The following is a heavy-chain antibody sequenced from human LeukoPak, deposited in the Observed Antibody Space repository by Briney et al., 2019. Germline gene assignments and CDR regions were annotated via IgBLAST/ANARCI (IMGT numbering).Heavy chain of an antibody. Sequence: SETLSLTCAVYGGSFSGYYWSWIRQPTGKGLEWIGEINHSGSTNYNPSLKSRVTISVDTSKNQFSLKLSSVTAADTAVYYCARADCSSTSCPNWFDPWGQGTLVTVSS. CDR1: GGSFSGYY. CDR2: INHSGST. J-gene: IGHJ5*02. CDR3: ARADCSSTSCPNWFDP. V-gene: IGHV4-34*01. D-gene: IGHD2-2*01.